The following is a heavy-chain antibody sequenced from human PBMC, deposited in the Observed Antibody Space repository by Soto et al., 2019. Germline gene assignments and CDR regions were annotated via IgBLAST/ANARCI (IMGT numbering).Heavy chain of an antibody. Sequence: PGGSLRLSCAASGFTFSNYAMSWVRQAPGKGLEWVSNITSKSVSIYYADSVKGRFTISRDNAKNSLFLQMNSLRAEDTAVYYCARLRLTGYFDYWGQGTLVTVSS. V-gene: IGHV3-48*01. CDR3: ARLRLTGYFDY. CDR2: ITSKSVSI. CDR1: GFTFSNYA. J-gene: IGHJ4*02.